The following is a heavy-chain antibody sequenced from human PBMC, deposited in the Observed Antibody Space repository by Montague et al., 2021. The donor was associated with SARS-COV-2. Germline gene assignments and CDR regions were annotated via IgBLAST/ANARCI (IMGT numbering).Heavy chain of an antibody. CDR1: GFTFSNYW. Sequence: SLRLSCAASGFTFSNYWMHWVRQAPGKGLVWVSRINSDGSSTSYVDSVKGRFTISRDNAKNTLYLQMNSLRAEDTAVYYCARDIVAPYYFDYWGQGTLVTVSS. V-gene: IGHV3-74*01. CDR3: ARDIVAPYYFDY. CDR2: INSDGSST. D-gene: IGHD5-12*01. J-gene: IGHJ4*02.